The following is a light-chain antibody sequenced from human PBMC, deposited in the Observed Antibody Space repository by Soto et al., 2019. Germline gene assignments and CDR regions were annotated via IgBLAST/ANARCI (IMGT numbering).Light chain of an antibody. CDR2: DNS. V-gene: IGLV1-51*01. CDR3: GTRDSSLNGGV. Sequence: QSVLTQPPSVSAAPGQKVTISCSGSTSNIGTYSVSWYQQLPGTAPKLLIYDNSQRPSGIPDRFSGSKSGTSATLAITGLQTGEEADYYCGTRDSSLNGGVFGGGTKVTV. CDR1: TSNIGTYS. J-gene: IGLJ3*02.